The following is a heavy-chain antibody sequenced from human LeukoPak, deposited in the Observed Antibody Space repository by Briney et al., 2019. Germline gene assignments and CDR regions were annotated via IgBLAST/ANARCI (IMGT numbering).Heavy chain of an antibody. J-gene: IGHJ4*02. CDR2: ISGSGGST. CDR3: ARDVAYSAFDY. Sequence: GGSLRLSCAASGFTFSSYAMSWVRQAPGKGLEWVSAISGSGGSTYYADSVKGRFTIPRDNSKNTLYLQMNSLRAEDTGVFYCARDVAYSAFDYWGQGTLVTVSS. V-gene: IGHV3-23*01. D-gene: IGHD2-21*01. CDR1: GFTFSSYA.